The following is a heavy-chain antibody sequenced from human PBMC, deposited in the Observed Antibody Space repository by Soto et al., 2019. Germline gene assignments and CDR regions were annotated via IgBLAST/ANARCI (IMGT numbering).Heavy chain of an antibody. D-gene: IGHD3-22*01. CDR1: GFTFSSYA. Sequence: HPGGSLRLSCAASGFTFSSYAMSWVRQAPGKGLGWVSAISGSGGSTYYADSVKGRFTISRDNSKNTLYLQMNSLRAEDTAVYYCAKLLTSITMIVGIPGWFDPWGQGTLVTVSS. CDR2: ISGSGGST. CDR3: AKLLTSITMIVGIPGWFDP. V-gene: IGHV3-23*01. J-gene: IGHJ5*02.